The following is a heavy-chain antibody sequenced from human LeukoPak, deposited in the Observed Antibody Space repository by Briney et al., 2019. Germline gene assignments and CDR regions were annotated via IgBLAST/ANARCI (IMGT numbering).Heavy chain of an antibody. CDR1: GYSFSTYW. CDR3: ARNSGLGGVWNFDH. V-gene: IGHV5-51*01. D-gene: IGHD1-1*01. J-gene: IGHJ4*02. Sequence: GESLKISCKGSGYSFSTYWIGWVRQMPGKGLEWMGIIYPGDSDTRYSPSFQGHITISAVRSISTAYLQWTSLEASDTAIYYCARNSGLGGVWNFDHWGQGTLVTVSS. CDR2: IYPGDSDT.